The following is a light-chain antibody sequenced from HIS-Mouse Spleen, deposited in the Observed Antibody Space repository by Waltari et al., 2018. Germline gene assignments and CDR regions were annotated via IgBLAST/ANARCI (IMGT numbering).Light chain of an antibody. Sequence: SYELTQPPSVSVSPGQTARITCPGDALPKQYASWYQQKPGQAPVLVIYKDSERPSGIPERFSGSSSGTTVTLTISGVQAEDEADYYCQSADSSGTGWVLGGGTKLTVL. J-gene: IGLJ3*02. CDR1: ALPKQY. V-gene: IGLV3-25*03. CDR2: KDS. CDR3: QSADSSGTGWV.